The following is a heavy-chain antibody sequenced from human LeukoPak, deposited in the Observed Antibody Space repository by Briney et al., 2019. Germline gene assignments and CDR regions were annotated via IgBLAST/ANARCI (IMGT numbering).Heavy chain of an antibody. CDR3: VTRGLGTGAHFDY. V-gene: IGHV3-23*01. Sequence: PGGSLRLSCAGSGFTFTNSILSWVRQAPGKGLEWLSTFSGNDGYTYYADSVKGRFTISRDNSKSTLFLQMNSLRVEDTTVYYCVTRGLGTGAHFDYWGQGTLVTVSS. CDR2: FSGNDGYT. D-gene: IGHD2-8*02. J-gene: IGHJ4*02. CDR1: GFTFTNSI.